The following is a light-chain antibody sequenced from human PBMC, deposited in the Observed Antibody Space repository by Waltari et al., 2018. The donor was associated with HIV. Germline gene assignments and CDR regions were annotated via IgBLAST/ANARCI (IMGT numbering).Light chain of an antibody. Sequence: QSALTQPPSASGSPGQSVAISCTGSSTDIGTYNFVSWYQHHPGKAPKLIIYDVTRRPPGIPDRFSGTKSGYTASLTVSDLQVEDEADYYCVSYTEKDTFLLFGGGTKLAV. CDR2: DVT. CDR3: VSYTEKDTFLL. CDR1: STDIGTYNF. V-gene: IGLV2-8*01. J-gene: IGLJ2*01.